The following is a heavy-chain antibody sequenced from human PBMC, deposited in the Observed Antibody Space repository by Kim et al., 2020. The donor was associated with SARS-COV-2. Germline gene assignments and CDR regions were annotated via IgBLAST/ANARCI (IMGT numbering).Heavy chain of an antibody. V-gene: IGHV3-33*05. Sequence: GGSLRLSCAASGFTFSNYGMHWVRQAPGKGLEWVAVISNDGSNKDYADSVKGRCTISRDNSKNTLYLQMNSLRAEDTAVYYCARDQYDILTGYPLTYGLDVWGQGTTVTVSS. CDR3: ARDQYDILTGYPLTYGLDV. CDR2: ISNDGSNK. CDR1: GFTFSNYG. J-gene: IGHJ6*02. D-gene: IGHD3-9*01.